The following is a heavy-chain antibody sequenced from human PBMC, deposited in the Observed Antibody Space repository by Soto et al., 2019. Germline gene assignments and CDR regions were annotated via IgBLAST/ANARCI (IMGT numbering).Heavy chain of an antibody. CDR2: ISDSGGST. CDR1: GFTFSSFA. CDR3: AIVDSSGWAYYYYYMDV. D-gene: IGHD6-19*01. J-gene: IGHJ6*03. Sequence: GGSLRLSCAASGFTFSSFAMTWVRQAPGKGLEWVSSISDSGGSTYYADSVKGRFTVSRDNSKNTLYLQMTGLRAEDTAVYYCAIVDSSGWAYYYYYMDVWGKGTTVTGSS. V-gene: IGHV3-23*01.